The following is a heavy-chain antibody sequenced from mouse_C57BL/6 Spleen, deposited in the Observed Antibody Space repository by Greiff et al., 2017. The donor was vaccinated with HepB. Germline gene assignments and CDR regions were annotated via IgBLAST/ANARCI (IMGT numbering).Heavy chain of an antibody. CDR1: GYTFTDYE. CDR3: ARQAPDSSGYLYAMDY. D-gene: IGHD3-2*02. V-gene: IGHV1-69*01. J-gene: IGHJ4*01. Sequence: QVQLQQSGAELVRPGASVTLSCKASGYTFTDYEMHWVKQRPGQGLEWIGEIDPSDSYTNYNQKFKGKSTLTVDKSSSTAYMQLSSLTSEDSAVYYCARQAPDSSGYLYAMDYWGQGTSVTVSS. CDR2: IDPSDSYT.